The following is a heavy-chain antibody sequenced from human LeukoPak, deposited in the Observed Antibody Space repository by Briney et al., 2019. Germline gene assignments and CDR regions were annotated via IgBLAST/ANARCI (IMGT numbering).Heavy chain of an antibody. CDR1: GGSINSGNYY. D-gene: IGHD3-22*01. V-gene: IGHV4-61*02. CDR2: IWADGAP. CDR3: ARGRDSRGYQFMGFDS. J-gene: IGHJ4*02. Sequence: PSETLSLTCTVSGGSINSGNYYWHWIRQPAGKGLEWIGRIWADGAPSYRPSLNSRVTISVDTSKNQFSLRLSSVTAADTAVYYCARGRDSRGYQFMGFDSWGQGTLVTVSS.